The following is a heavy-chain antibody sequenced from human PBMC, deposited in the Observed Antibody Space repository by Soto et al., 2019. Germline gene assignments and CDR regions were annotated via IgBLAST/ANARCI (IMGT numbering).Heavy chain of an antibody. D-gene: IGHD3-3*01. J-gene: IGHJ4*02. CDR1: GFTFSSYW. CDR2: IKQDGSEK. Sequence: GSLRLSCAASGFTFSSYWMSWVRQAPGKGLEWVANIKQDGSEKYYVDSVKGRFTISRDNAKNSLYLQMNSLRAEDTAVYYCARETTIFGVVRTFDYWGQGTLVTVSS. V-gene: IGHV3-7*01. CDR3: ARETTIFGVVRTFDY.